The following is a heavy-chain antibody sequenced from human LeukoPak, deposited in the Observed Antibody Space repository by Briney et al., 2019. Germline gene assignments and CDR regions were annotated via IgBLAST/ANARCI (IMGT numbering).Heavy chain of an antibody. Sequence: GGSLRLSCAASGFTVSSNYMSWVRQAPGKGLEWVSVIYSGGSTYYADSVKGRFTISRDNSKNTLYLQMNSLRAEDTAVYYCARDISRYPPMVRGVIIGGAFDIWGQGTMVTVSS. CDR1: GFTVSSNY. D-gene: IGHD3-10*01. J-gene: IGHJ3*02. CDR2: IYSGGST. CDR3: ARDISRYPPMVRGVIIGGAFDI. V-gene: IGHV3-53*01.